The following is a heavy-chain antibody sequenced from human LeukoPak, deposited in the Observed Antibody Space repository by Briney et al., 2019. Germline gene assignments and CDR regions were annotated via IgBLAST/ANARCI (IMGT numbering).Heavy chain of an antibody. V-gene: IGHV3-48*01. Sequence: GGSLRLSCAASGFAFNTYSMNWVRQAPGKGLEWVSYISSSSSTIYYADSVKGRFTISRDNAKNSLYLQMDSLRAEDTAVYYCAQLRRRDYYDSSGYPRLDYWGQGTLVTVSS. D-gene: IGHD3-22*01. CDR3: AQLRRRDYYDSSGYPRLDY. CDR1: GFAFNTYS. J-gene: IGHJ4*02. CDR2: ISSSSSTI.